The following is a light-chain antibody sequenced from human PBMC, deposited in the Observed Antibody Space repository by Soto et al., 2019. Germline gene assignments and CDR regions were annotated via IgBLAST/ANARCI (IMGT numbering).Light chain of an antibody. J-gene: IGKJ5*01. CDR1: QSISSN. Sequence: ETVMTQSPATLSVSPGERATLSCRASQSISSNLAWYQQKPGQAPRLLIYGASTRATGIPARFTGSGSGTEFTLTISSLQSEDFAVYYCQQHNQWPITFGQGTRLE. V-gene: IGKV3-15*01. CDR3: QQHNQWPIT. CDR2: GAS.